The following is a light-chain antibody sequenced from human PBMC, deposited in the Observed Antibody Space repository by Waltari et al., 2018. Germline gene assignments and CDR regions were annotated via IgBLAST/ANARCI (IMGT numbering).Light chain of an antibody. Sequence: ELVLTQSPATLSLSPGERATLSCRASQSISTYLAWYQQRPGQAPRLLIYDASNRASGIPARFSVSGSGTDFTLTIISLEPEDFAVYYCQQRSDWPLAFGGGTKVEI. V-gene: IGKV3-11*01. J-gene: IGKJ4*01. CDR2: DAS. CDR3: QQRSDWPLA. CDR1: QSISTY.